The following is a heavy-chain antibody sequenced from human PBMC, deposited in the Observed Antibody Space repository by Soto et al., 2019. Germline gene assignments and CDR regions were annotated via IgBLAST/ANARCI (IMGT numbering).Heavy chain of an antibody. D-gene: IGHD2-15*01. Sequence: QVQLVESGGGVVQPGRSLSLSCAASGFTFSSYGMHWVRQAPGKGLVWVAVISYDGSDKYYADSVKGRFTITRHNSNNAMYLQMDSLRAEDTAVYYCAKGVVVANTYFQHWGQGTLVTVSS. V-gene: IGHV3-30*18. J-gene: IGHJ1*01. CDR2: ISYDGSDK. CDR1: GFTFSSYG. CDR3: AKGVVVANTYFQH.